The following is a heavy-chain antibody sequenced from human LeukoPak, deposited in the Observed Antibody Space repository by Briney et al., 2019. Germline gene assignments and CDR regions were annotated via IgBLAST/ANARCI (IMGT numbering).Heavy chain of an antibody. CDR1: GGSISSSSYY. CDR2: IYYSGST. D-gene: IGHD4-17*01. V-gene: IGHV4-39*07. J-gene: IGHJ4*02. CDR3: ARDRGAGDYTDY. Sequence: PSETLSLTCTVSGGSISSSSYYWGWIRQPPVKGLEWIGSIYYSGSTYYNPSLKSRVTISVDTSRNQFSLKLNSVTATDTALYYCARDRGAGDYTDYWGQGTLVTVSS.